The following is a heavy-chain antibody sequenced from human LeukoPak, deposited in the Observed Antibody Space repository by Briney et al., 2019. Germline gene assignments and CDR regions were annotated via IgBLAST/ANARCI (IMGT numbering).Heavy chain of an antibody. CDR2: ISSSASSI. J-gene: IGHJ3*02. V-gene: IGHV3-21*06. CDR3: ARLFPYDSSDYYHYDAFDI. CDR1: GFRFSNYN. D-gene: IGHD3-22*01. Sequence: GGTLRLSCVASGFRFSNYNMNWVRQAPGKGLEWVSSISSSASSIYYADSLKGRFTISRDSAKNSLYLQMNSLRAEDTAVYYCARLFPYDSSDYYHYDAFDIWGQGTMVTVSS.